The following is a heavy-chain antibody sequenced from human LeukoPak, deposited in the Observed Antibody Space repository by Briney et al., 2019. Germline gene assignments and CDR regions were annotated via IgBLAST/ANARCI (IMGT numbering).Heavy chain of an antibody. CDR1: GGSFSGYY. J-gene: IGHJ4*02. Sequence: SETLSLTCAVYGGSFSGYYWSWIRQPPGKGLEWSGEINHSGSTNYNPSLKSRVTISVDTSKNQFSLKLSSVTAADTAVYYCARQRTRGYCSGGSCPYFDYWGQGTLVTVSS. CDR2: INHSGST. CDR3: ARQRTRGYCSGGSCPYFDY. V-gene: IGHV4-34*01. D-gene: IGHD2-15*01.